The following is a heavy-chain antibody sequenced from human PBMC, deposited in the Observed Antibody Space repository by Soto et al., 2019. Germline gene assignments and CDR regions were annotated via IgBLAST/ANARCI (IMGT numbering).Heavy chain of an antibody. V-gene: IGHV3-15*01. CDR1: GFPFNNAW. D-gene: IGHD3-16*02. J-gene: IGHJ4*02. CDR3: TSYDSILGNHRYRWAY. Sequence: EVQLVESGGGVVKPGGSLRLSCAASGFPFNNAWMSWVRQAPGGGLEWVARIKSETDGGTKDYAATVEGRFTISSDESSNTLDLQMNRLQTEETAVYYCTSYDSILGNHRYRWAYWGQGALVTVSS. CDR2: IKSETDGGTK.